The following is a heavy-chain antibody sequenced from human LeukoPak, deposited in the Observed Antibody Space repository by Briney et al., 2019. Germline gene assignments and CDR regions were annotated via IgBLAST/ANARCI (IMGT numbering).Heavy chain of an antibody. CDR3: ARAGDIYYGSGNRNYYMDV. Sequence: SETLSLTCAVYGGSFSGYYWSWIRQPPGKGLEWIGEINHGGSTNYNPSLKSRVTISVDTSKNQFSLKLSSVTAADTAVYYCARAGDIYYGSGNRNYYMDVWGKGTTVTVSS. J-gene: IGHJ6*03. CDR1: GGSFSGYY. CDR2: INHGGST. D-gene: IGHD3-10*01. V-gene: IGHV4-34*01.